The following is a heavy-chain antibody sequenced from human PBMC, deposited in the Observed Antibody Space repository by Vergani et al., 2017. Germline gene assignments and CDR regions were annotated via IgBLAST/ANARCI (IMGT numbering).Heavy chain of an antibody. Sequence: QVQLVQSGTEVKKPGASLKVSCKASGYTFTTYGISWVRQAPGQGLEWMGWISASNGNTNYAQKLLGRVTMTTDRSTSTAYMELRSLRSDDTAVYYCARGRLKIEGVTSNWFDPWGQGTLVTVSS. J-gene: IGHJ5*02. D-gene: IGHD1-26*01. CDR3: ARGRLKIEGVTSNWFDP. CDR2: ISASNGNT. CDR1: GYTFTTYG. V-gene: IGHV1-18*01.